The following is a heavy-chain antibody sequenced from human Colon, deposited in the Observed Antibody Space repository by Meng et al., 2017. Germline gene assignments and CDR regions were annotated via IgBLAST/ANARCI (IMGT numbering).Heavy chain of an antibody. CDR1: GFDLIHSG. V-gene: IGHV3-20*04. Sequence: VVVVACGGGGGRAGGFLGLFCAGWGFDLIHSGMWWVRQVPGKGLELVAGINWAGDSTGYADSVKGRFTIARDNAKNSLYLELNSLRADDTALYYCAKGQYRGFDLYFDFWGQGTLVTVSS. CDR2: INWAGDST. J-gene: IGHJ4*02. CDR3: AKGQYRGFDLYFDF. D-gene: IGHD5-12*01.